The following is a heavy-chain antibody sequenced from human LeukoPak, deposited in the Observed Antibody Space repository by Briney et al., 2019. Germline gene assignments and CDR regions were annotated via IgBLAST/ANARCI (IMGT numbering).Heavy chain of an antibody. J-gene: IGHJ4*02. Sequence: GESLKISCEASGYTFTKQWIGWVRQMPGKGLEWMGMFHPGDSDSKYSPSFQGQVTTSVDNSINTAYLQWNSLKASDTAIYYCVRHPPGAGFDYWGQGTLVTVSS. CDR3: VRHPPGAGFDY. CDR1: GYTFTKQW. V-gene: IGHV5-51*01. D-gene: IGHD1-1*01. CDR2: FHPGDSDS.